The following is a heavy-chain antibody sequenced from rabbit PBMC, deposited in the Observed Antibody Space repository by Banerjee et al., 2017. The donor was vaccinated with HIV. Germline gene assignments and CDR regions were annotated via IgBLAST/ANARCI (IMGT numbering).Heavy chain of an antibody. CDR2: IDPVFGST. J-gene: IGHJ4*01. CDR3: ARSLNTPGYANSAYAFSL. V-gene: IGHV1S7*01. D-gene: IGHD6-1*01. Sequence: QLKETGGGLVQPGGSLTLSCKASGFDLTNDYMTWVRQAPGKGLEWIGYIDPVFGSTNYASWVNGRFTIPSDNAQNTVDLQMNSLTAADTATYFCARSLNTPGYANSAYAFSLWGQGTLVTVS. CDR1: GFDLTNDY.